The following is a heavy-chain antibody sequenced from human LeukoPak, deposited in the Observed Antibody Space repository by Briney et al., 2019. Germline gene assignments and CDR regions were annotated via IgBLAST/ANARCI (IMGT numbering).Heavy chain of an antibody. D-gene: IGHD4-17*01. CDR2: IKQDGSEK. Sequence: GGSLRLSCAASGFTFSSYWMSWVRQAPGKGLEWVANIKQDGSEKYYVDSVKGRFTISRDNAKNSLYLQMNSLRAEDTAVYYCARGSPYYGDYWIDIWGQGTMVTVSS. CDR1: GFTFSSYW. V-gene: IGHV3-7*01. CDR3: ARGSPYYGDYWIDI. J-gene: IGHJ3*02.